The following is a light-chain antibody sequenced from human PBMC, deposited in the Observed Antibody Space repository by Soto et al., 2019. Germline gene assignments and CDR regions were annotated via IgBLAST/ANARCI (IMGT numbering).Light chain of an antibody. Sequence: QSALTQPASVSGSPGQSITMSCTGTSSDVGGYNYVSWYQQHPGKAPKLMIYEVSNRPSGVSNRFSGSKSGNTASLTISGLQAEDEADYYCSSYTSSSTLEGFGTGTKLTVL. CDR2: EVS. J-gene: IGLJ1*01. CDR3: SSYTSSSTLEG. CDR1: SSDVGGYNY. V-gene: IGLV2-14*01.